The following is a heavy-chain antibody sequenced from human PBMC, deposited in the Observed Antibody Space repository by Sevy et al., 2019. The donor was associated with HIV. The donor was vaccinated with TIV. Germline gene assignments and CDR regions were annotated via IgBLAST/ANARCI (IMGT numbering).Heavy chain of an antibody. Sequence: GESLKISCAASGFSFSTYGMHWVRQVPGKGLEWVAFIRHDGGNRYYVDSVKGQFTISRDNSKNTLYLQMNSLRPEDTAIYYCAKDPRVTISGTTNYYYYMDVWGKWTTVTVSS. CDR1: GFSFSTYG. J-gene: IGHJ6*03. D-gene: IGHD1-7*01. CDR3: AKDPRVTISGTTNYYYYMDV. CDR2: IRHDGGNR. V-gene: IGHV3-30*02.